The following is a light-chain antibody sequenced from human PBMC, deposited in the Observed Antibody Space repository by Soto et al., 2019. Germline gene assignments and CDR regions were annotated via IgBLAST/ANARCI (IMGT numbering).Light chain of an antibody. V-gene: IGKV1-9*01. J-gene: IGKJ4*01. Sequence: IQMTKSQSSLPASVGDGVPITCRATQSISSYLGWYQQKPGKAPKLLIYAASTLQSGVPSRFSGSGSGTDFTLTIISLQPEDFATYYCQQRNSYPLTFGGGTKVDIK. CDR1: QSISSY. CDR2: AAS. CDR3: QQRNSYPLT.